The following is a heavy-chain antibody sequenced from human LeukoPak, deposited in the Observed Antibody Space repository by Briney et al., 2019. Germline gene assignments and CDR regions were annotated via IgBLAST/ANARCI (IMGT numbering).Heavy chain of an antibody. CDR1: GGSISSGSYY. V-gene: IGHV4-61*02. CDR3: ARQGLLLDY. CDR2: IYTSGST. D-gene: IGHD2-21*02. J-gene: IGHJ4*02. Sequence: SETLSLTCTVSGGSISSGSYYWNWIRQPAGKGLEWIGRIYTSGSTNYNPSLKSRVTISVDTSKNQFSLKLSSVTAADTAVYYCARQGLLLDYWGQGTLVTVSS.